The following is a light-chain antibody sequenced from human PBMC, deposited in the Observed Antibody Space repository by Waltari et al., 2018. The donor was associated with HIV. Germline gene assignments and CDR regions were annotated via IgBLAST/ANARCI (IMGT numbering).Light chain of an antibody. CDR3: QSADDTGTSIV. V-gene: IGLV3-25*03. CDR1: ALPRQY. CDR2: KDI. J-gene: IGLJ2*01. Sequence: YELTQPPSVSASPGQTARTTCSGDALPRQYGDRYQQKPGQAPVLIIHKDIERPSEIPERFSGSTSGTTVTLTISGVQAEDEADYYCQSADDTGTSIVFGGGTKLTVL.